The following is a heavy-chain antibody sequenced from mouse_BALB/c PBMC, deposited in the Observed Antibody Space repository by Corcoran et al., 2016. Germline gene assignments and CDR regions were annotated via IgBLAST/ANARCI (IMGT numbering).Heavy chain of an antibody. J-gene: IGHJ1*01. V-gene: IGHV1-9*01. D-gene: IGHD4-1*01. Sequence: QVQLQQSGAELMKPGASVKISCKATGYTFSSYWIEWVRQRPGHGLEWIGEIFPGSGDTNYNEKFKGKATFTADPSSNTAYMQLSSLTSQGSAVYCWARDWGWFSGVWGAGTTVTVSS. CDR3: ARDWGWFSGV. CDR1: GYTFSSYW. CDR2: IFPGSGDT.